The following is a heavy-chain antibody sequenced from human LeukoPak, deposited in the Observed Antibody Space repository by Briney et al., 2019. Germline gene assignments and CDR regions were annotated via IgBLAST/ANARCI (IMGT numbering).Heavy chain of an antibody. J-gene: IGHJ2*01. Sequence: GGSLRLSCAASGLTFSSSDMHWVRQPTGKGLEWVSAIGTIGDAYYPGSVKGRFTISRENAKNTLYLQMNSLRAGDTAVYYCVREGVSSSWNNWYFDLWAVAPWSLSPQ. CDR2: IGTIGDA. CDR1: GLTFSSSD. CDR3: VREGVSSSWNNWYFDL. V-gene: IGHV3-13*01. D-gene: IGHD6-13*01.